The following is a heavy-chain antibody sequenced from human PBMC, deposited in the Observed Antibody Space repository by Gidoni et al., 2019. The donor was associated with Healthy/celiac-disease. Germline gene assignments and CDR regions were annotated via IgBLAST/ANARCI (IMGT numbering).Heavy chain of an antibody. CDR1: GGSISSSSYY. D-gene: IGHD3-3*01. CDR2: IYYSGST. J-gene: IGHJ4*02. V-gene: IGHV4-39*01. CDR3: ASLGFWSGGRDY. Sequence: QLQLQESGPGLVTPSETLSLTCTVSGGSISSSSYYWGWIRQPPGKGLEWIGSIYYSGSTYYNPSLKSRVTISVDTSKNQFSLKLSSVTAADTAVYYCASLGFWSGGRDYWGQGTLVTVSS.